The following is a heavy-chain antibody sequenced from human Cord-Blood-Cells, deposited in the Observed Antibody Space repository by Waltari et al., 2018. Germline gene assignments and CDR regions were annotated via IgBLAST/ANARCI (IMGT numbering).Heavy chain of an antibody. D-gene: IGHD2-15*01. J-gene: IGHJ1*01. CDR2: FDPEEDET. CDR3: ATEGWVVVAATFAEYFQH. CDR1: GYPLTELS. V-gene: IGHV1-24*01. Sequence: QVQLVQSGAEVKKPGASVKVSCKVSGYPLTELSMHWVRQAPGKGLEWRGGFDPEEDETIYAQKCQGRVTMTEDTYTDTAYVELRSLRSEDTAVYYCATEGWVVVAATFAEYFQHWGQGTLVTVSS.